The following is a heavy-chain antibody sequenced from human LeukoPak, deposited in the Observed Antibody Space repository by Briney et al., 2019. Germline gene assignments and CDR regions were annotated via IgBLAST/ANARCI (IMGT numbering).Heavy chain of an antibody. Sequence: GGSLRLSCAASGFAFSNYWMHWVRQAPGKGLMWVSRINSDGSSTSYADSVKGRFTISRDNAKNTLYLQMNSLRAEDTGVYYCARAAAVSAIPSDWGQGTLVIISS. CDR1: GFAFSNYW. CDR3: ARAAAVSAIPSD. CDR2: INSDGSST. J-gene: IGHJ4*02. D-gene: IGHD2-15*01. V-gene: IGHV3-74*01.